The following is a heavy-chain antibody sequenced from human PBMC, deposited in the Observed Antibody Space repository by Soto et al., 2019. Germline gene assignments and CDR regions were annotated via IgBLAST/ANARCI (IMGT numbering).Heavy chain of an antibody. J-gene: IGHJ4*02. CDR1: GVSISSTNYF. CDR3: VSYIAMIWGVDY. Sequence: PSDTLSLTCSVSGVSISSTNYFWGWIRQPPGKGLEWIASISYSGSTYYTPPLRSRISISADTSKSHFSLKLSSVTAADTAVYYCVSYIAMIWGVDYWGQGTLVTVSS. V-gene: IGHV4-39*02. CDR2: ISYSGST. D-gene: IGHD3-10*01.